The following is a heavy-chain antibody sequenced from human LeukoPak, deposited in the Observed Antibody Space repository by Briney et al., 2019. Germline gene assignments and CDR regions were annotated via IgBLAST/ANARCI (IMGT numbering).Heavy chain of an antibody. CDR1: GFTFSSYA. J-gene: IGHJ4*02. CDR3: AISSSSGGVVGY. V-gene: IGHV3-23*01. Sequence: PGGSLRLSCAASGFTFSSYAMSWVRQAPGKGLEWVSAISGSGGSTYYADSVKGRFTISRDNSKSTLYLQMNSLRAEDTAVYYCAISSSSGGVVGYWGQGTLVTVSS. D-gene: IGHD6-6*01. CDR2: ISGSGGST.